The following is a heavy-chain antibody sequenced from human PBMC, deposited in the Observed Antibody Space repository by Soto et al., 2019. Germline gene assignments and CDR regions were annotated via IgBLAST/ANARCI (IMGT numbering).Heavy chain of an antibody. CDR1: GFSLSTSGVG. D-gene: IGHD3-3*01. V-gene: IGHV2-5*02. J-gene: IGHJ4*02. CDR2: IYWDDDK. CDR3: AQVDRSFWSVPGFDY. Sequence: SGPTLVNPTQTLTLTCTFSGFSLSTSGVGVGWIRQPPGKALGWLALIYWDDDKRYSPSLKSRLTITKDTSKNQVVLTMTNMDPVDTATYYCAQVDRSFWSVPGFDYWDQGTLVTVSS.